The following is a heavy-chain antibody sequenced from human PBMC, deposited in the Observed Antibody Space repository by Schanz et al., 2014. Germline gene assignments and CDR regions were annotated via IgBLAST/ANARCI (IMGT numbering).Heavy chain of an antibody. CDR1: GFTFSSYS. Sequence: EVQLVESGGGLVQPGGSLRLSCAASGFTFSSYSMNWVRQAPGKGLEWVSSVSHGGTYIYYADSVKGRFTISRDNSKNTLYLQMNSLRTEDTAVYYCARGDMVRGVFDYWGQGTLVTVSS. CDR2: VSHGGTYI. CDR3: ARGDMVRGVFDY. V-gene: IGHV3-21*01. D-gene: IGHD3-10*01. J-gene: IGHJ4*02.